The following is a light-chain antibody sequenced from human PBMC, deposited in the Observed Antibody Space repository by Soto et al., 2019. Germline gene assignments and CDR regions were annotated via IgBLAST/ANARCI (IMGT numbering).Light chain of an antibody. CDR3: CSYAGNSGV. Sequence: HSVLTQPASVSGSPGQSIIISCTGTSSDVGSYNFVSWYQQHPGKAPKLMIYEVSKRPSGVSNRFSGSKSGNTASLTISGLQPEDEADYYCCSYAGNSGVFGGGTKVTVL. CDR1: SSDVGSYNF. CDR2: EVS. J-gene: IGLJ3*02. V-gene: IGLV2-23*02.